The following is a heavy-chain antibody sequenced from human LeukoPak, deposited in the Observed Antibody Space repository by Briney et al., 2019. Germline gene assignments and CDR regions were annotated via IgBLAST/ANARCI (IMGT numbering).Heavy chain of an antibody. Sequence: GGSLRLSCAVSGFTFSSYWMSWVRQAPGKGLEWVGNVKQDGSETYYVDAVKGRFTISRDNAKNSVDLQMNSLRAEDTAVYYCAKDRVNWNDVGGLFDYWGQGTLVTVSS. CDR3: AKDRVNWNDVGGLFDY. V-gene: IGHV3-7*05. CDR2: VKQDGSET. J-gene: IGHJ4*02. CDR1: GFTFSSYW. D-gene: IGHD1-1*01.